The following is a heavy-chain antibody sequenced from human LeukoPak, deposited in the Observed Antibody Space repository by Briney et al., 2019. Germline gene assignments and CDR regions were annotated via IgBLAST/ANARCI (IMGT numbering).Heavy chain of an antibody. CDR3: ASNNRLWFGELLPYYFDY. Sequence: SVKVSCKASGGTFSSYAISWVRQAPGQGLEWMGGIIPIFGTANYAQKFQGRVTITADESTSTAYMELSSLRSEDTAVYYCASNNRLWFGELLPYYFDYWGQGTLVTVSS. D-gene: IGHD3-10*01. V-gene: IGHV1-69*13. CDR1: GGTFSSYA. CDR2: IIPIFGTA. J-gene: IGHJ4*02.